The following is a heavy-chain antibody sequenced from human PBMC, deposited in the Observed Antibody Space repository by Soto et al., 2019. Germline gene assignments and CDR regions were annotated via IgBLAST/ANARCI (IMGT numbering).Heavy chain of an antibody. CDR3: AHRRGYGSGNFYFDF. Sequence: SGPTLVNPTQTLTLTCTFTGFSLSTGGESVGWIRQSPGKALEWVALIHWNDDKRYDLSLESRLTITKDTSKNQVFLTLSHMGPVDTATYFCAHRRGYGSGNFYFDFWGQGTLVTVSS. D-gene: IGHD3-10*01. CDR1: GFSLSTGGES. CDR2: IHWNDDK. V-gene: IGHV2-5*01. J-gene: IGHJ4*02.